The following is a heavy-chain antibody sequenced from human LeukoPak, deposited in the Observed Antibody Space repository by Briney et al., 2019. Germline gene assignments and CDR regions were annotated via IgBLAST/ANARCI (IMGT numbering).Heavy chain of an antibody. CDR3: ARDPPGSSLDY. Sequence: ASVDVSCKASGYTFTSYAMHWVRQTPGQRLEWMGWINAGNGNTKYSQKFQGRVTITRDTSASTAYMELSSLRSEDTAVYYCARDPPGSSLDYWGQGTLVTVSS. CDR1: GYTFTSYA. V-gene: IGHV1-3*01. D-gene: IGHD3-10*01. J-gene: IGHJ4*02. CDR2: INAGNGNT.